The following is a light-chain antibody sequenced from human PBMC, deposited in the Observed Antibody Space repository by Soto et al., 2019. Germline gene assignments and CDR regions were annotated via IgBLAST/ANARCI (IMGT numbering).Light chain of an antibody. CDR2: DAS. V-gene: IGKV1-5*01. J-gene: IGKJ1*01. CDR1: QSISSW. Sequence: DIQMTQSPSTLSASVGDRVTITCRASQSISSWLAWYQQKPGKAPNLLIYDASSLESGVPSRFSGSGSGTEVTLTISSLQPDDFATYNCQQYNSYWTFGQGTKVEIK. CDR3: QQYNSYWT.